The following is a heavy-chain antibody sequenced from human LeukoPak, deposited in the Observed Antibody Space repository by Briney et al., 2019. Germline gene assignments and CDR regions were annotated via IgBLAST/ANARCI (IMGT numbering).Heavy chain of an antibody. J-gene: IGHJ4*02. CDR1: GGTFSSYA. D-gene: IGHD3-16*01. CDR2: IIPILGIT. Sequence: SVKVSCNASGGTFSSYAISWLRPAPGQGLEWMGRIIPILGITNYAQKFQGRVTITADKSTSTAYMELSSLRSDDTSVYYCARDASGGYVVYFDYWGQGTVVTVSS. V-gene: IGHV1-69*04. CDR3: ARDASGGYVVYFDY.